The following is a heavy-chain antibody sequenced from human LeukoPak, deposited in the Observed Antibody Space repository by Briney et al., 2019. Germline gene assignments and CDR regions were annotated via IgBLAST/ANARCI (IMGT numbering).Heavy chain of an antibody. V-gene: IGHV1-2*02. Sequence: GASVKVSCKASGYTFTGYYMHWVRQAPGQGLEWMGWINPNSGDTNYAQKFQGRVTMTRDTSISTAYMELSRLRSDDTAVYYCAPGLRLGELSYFDYWGQGTLVTVSS. CDR1: GYTFTGYY. J-gene: IGHJ4*02. D-gene: IGHD3-16*02. CDR3: APGLRLGELSYFDY. CDR2: INPNSGDT.